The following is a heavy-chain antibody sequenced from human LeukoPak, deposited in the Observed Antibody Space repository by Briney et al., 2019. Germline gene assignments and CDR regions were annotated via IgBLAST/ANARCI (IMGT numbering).Heavy chain of an antibody. CDR1: GGSISSYY. J-gene: IGHJ6*01. CDR2: IYYRGRT. V-gene: IGHV4-59*08. Sequence: SETLSLTRTVPGGSISSYYWSCIRQPPGKGLGWIGYIYYRGRTNYNPSLKSRVTISVDTSKKQFSLKLSSVTAADTAVYYCARLMSYYYGMDVWGQGTTVIVSS. D-gene: IGHD3-10*02. CDR3: ARLMSYYYGMDV.